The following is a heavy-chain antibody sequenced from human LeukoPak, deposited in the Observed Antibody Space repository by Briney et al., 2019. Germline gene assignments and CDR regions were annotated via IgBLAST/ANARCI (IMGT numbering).Heavy chain of an antibody. CDR2: INPNSGGT. Sequence: ASVKVSCKASGYTFTGHYMHWVRQAPGQGLEWMGWINPNSGGTNYAQKFQGRVTMTRDTSISTAYVELSRLRSDDTAVYYCARSAGATGAFDIWGQGTMVTVSS. D-gene: IGHD1-26*01. CDR3: ARSAGATGAFDI. CDR1: GYTFTGHY. J-gene: IGHJ3*02. V-gene: IGHV1-2*02.